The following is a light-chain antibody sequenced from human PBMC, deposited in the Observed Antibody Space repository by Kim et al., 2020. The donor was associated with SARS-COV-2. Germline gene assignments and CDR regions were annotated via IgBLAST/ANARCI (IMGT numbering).Light chain of an antibody. CDR3: SVWDGSLQDVL. CDR1: SSNIGRNA. CDR2: ASD. J-gene: IGLJ2*01. V-gene: IGLV1-44*01. Sequence: GQRVTISCSGSSSNIGRNAVNWYQQLPGAAPKPLIYASDQRPSGVPDRFSGSKSGSSASLAISGLQSDDEADYYCSVWDGSLQDVLFGGGTKVTVL.